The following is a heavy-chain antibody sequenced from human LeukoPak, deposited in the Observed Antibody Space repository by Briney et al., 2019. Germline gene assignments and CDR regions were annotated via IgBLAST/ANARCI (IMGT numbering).Heavy chain of an antibody. CDR2: INPNSGGT. V-gene: IGHV1-2*02. CDR1: GYTYTGYY. D-gene: IGHD4-11*01. CDR3: ARDVYSNFYFDY. Sequence: ASVKVSCKASGYTYTGYYMHWVRQVPGQGLEWMGWINPNSGGTNYAQKFQGRVTMTRDTSISTAYMELSRLRSDDTAVYYCARDVYSNFYFDYWGQGTLVTVSS. J-gene: IGHJ4*02.